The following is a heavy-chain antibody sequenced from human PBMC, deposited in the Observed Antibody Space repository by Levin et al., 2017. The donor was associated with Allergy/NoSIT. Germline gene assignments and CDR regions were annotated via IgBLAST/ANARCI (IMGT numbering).Heavy chain of an antibody. CDR3: ASAVSSSDVYPDYYYMDV. D-gene: IGHD1-14*01. V-gene: IGHV4-59*08. Sequence: SETLSLTCTVSGGSISSYYWSWIRQPPGKGLEWIGYIYYSGSTNYNPSLKSRVTISVDTSKNQFSLKLSSVTAADTAVYYCASAVSSSDVYPDYYYMDVWGKGTTVTVSS. J-gene: IGHJ6*03. CDR1: GGSISSYY. CDR2: IYYSGST.